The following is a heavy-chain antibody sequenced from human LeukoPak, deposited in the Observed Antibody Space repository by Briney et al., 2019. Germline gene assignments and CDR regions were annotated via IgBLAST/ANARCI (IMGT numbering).Heavy chain of an antibody. CDR2: IYYSGST. D-gene: IGHD6-19*01. CDR1: GGSISSYY. J-gene: IGHJ5*02. V-gene: IGHV4-59*08. Sequence: PSETLSLTCTVSGGSISSYYWSWIQQPPGKGLEWIGYIYYSGSTNYNPSLKSRVTISVDTSKNQFSLKLSSVTAADTAVYYCARTLSVNWFDPWGQGTLVTVSS. CDR3: ARTLSVNWFDP.